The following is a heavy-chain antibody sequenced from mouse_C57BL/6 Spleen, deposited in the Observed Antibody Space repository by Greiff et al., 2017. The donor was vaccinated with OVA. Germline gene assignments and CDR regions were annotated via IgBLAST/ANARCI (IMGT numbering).Heavy chain of an antibody. CDR3: ARSSKNAMDY. V-gene: IGHV5-4*03. Sequence: DVMLVESGGGLVKPGGSLKLSCAASGFTFSSYAMSWVRQTPEKRLEWVATISDGGSYTYYPDNVKGRFTISRDNAKNNLYLQMSHLKSEDTAMYYCARSSKNAMDYWGQGTSVTVSS. D-gene: IGHD2-10*02. CDR1: GFTFSSYA. CDR2: ISDGGSYT. J-gene: IGHJ4*01.